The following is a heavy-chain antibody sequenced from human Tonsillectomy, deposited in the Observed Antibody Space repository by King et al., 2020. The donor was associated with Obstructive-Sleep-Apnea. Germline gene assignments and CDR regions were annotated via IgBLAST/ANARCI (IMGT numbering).Heavy chain of an antibody. CDR3: ARERIYYYDSSGSFDY. D-gene: IGHD3-22*01. Sequence: VQLVESGGGAVQPGRSLRLSCAASGFTFSTYAMHWVRQAPGKGLEWVAVISYGGINKYYADSVKGRLTISRDNSKNTLYLQMNSLRAEDTAVYYCARERIYYYDSSGSFDYWGQGTLVTVSS. J-gene: IGHJ4*02. CDR2: ISYGGINK. CDR1: GFTFSTYA. V-gene: IGHV3-30-3*01.